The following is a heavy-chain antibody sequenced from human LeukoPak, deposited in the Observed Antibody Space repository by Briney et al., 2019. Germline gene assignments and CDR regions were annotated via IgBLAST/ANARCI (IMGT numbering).Heavy chain of an antibody. D-gene: IGHD3-3*01. CDR2: INPRGGST. Sequence: ASVKVSCKASGYTFTSYYMHWVRQAPGQGLEWMGIINPRGGSTSYAQKFQGRVTMTRDTSTSTVYMELSSLRSEDTAVYYCARDPSAYDLAASGYYYYYMDVWGKGTTVTVSS. J-gene: IGHJ6*03. CDR1: GYTFTSYY. CDR3: ARDPSAYDLAASGYYYYYMDV. V-gene: IGHV1-46*01.